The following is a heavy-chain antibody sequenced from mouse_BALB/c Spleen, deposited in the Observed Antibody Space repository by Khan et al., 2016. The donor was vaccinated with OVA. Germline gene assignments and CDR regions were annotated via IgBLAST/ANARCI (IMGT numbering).Heavy chain of an antibody. CDR2: ISYSGST. J-gene: IGHJ2*01. CDR1: GYSITSDYA. CDR3: ARSIMAN. Sequence: EVKLLESGPGLVKPSQSLSLTCTVTGYSITSDYAWNWIRQFPGNKLEWMGYISYSGSTSYNPSLKSQISITRDTSKNQFFLQLNSVTTEDTATYYCARSIMANWGQGTTLTVSS. V-gene: IGHV3-2*02.